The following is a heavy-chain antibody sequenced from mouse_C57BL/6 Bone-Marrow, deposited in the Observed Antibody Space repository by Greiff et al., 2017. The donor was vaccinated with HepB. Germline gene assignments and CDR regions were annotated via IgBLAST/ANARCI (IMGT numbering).Heavy chain of an antibody. V-gene: IGHV2-9-1*01. CDR3: ARNPYSYDYDGYYFDY. J-gene: IGHJ2*01. CDR1: GFSLTSYA. Sequence: VKVVESGPGLVAPSQSLSITCTVSGFSLTSYAISWVRQPPGKGLEWLGVIWTGGGTNYNSALKSRLSISKDNSKSQVFLKMNSLQTDDTARYYCARNPYSYDYDGYYFDYWGQGTTLTVSS. CDR2: IWTGGGT. D-gene: IGHD2-4*01.